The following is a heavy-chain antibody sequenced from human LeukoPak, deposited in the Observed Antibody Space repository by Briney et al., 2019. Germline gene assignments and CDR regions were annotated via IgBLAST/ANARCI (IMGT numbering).Heavy chain of an antibody. CDR2: INHSGST. CDR3: ARGIGDIVVVPAAIEFDY. CDR1: GGSFSGYY. Sequence: PSETLSLTCAVYGGSFSGYYWSWIRQPPGKGLEWIGEINHSGSTNYNPSLKSRVTISVDTSKNQFSLKLSPVTAADTAVYYCARGIGDIVVVPAAIEFDYWGQGTLVTVSS. J-gene: IGHJ4*02. D-gene: IGHD2-2*01. V-gene: IGHV4-34*01.